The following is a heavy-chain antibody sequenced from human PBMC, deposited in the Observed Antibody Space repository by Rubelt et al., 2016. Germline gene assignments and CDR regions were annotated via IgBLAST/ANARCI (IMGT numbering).Heavy chain of an antibody. Sequence: QVQLVQSGAEVKKPGASVKVSCKAAGYSFTTYSIHWVRQAPGQRLEWMGWLNAGNGNTKYSQKFQGRVTVTRDTSASTTYMEMNSLRTEDTAIYYGATGYSNGWYVEYWGQGTLVTVSS. CDR3: ATGYSNGWYVEY. V-gene: IGHV1-3*01. CDR2: LNAGNGNT. D-gene: IGHD6-19*01. J-gene: IGHJ4*02. CDR1: GYSFTTYS.